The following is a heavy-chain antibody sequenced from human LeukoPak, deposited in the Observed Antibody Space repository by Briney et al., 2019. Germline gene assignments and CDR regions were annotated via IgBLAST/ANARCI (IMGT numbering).Heavy chain of an antibody. J-gene: IGHJ5*02. CDR3: ARLEAAEGFDP. V-gene: IGHV3-48*03. CDR1: GFTYDNYE. Sequence: GGSLRLACRASGFTYDNYEMTWVRQTSGKGLEWVAYIGSGGTNTYYADSVKGRFTVSRDNAQNLLYLQMNRLRVEDTAVYYCARLEAAEGFDPWGQGTLVTVSS. D-gene: IGHD6-13*01. CDR2: IGSGGTNT.